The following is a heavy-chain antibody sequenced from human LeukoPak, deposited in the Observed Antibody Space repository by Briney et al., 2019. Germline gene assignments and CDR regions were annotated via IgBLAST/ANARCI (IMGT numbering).Heavy chain of an antibody. CDR2: ISAYNGNT. CDR1: GYSFTNYG. CDR3: ARGLGTIFGVALYGMDV. D-gene: IGHD3-3*01. J-gene: IGHJ6*02. V-gene: IGHV1-18*01. Sequence: ASVKVSCKASGYSFTNYGICWVRQAPGQGLEWMGWISAYNGNTNYAQKLQGRVTMTTDTSTSTAYMELRSLRSDDTAVYYCARGLGTIFGVALYGMDVWGQGTTVTVSS.